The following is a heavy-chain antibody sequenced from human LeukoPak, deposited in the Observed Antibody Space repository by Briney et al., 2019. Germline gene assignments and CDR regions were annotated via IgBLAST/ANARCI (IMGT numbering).Heavy chain of an antibody. CDR1: GFTFSSYW. J-gene: IGHJ4*02. CDR3: AKGLLLWFGELSY. D-gene: IGHD3-10*01. V-gene: IGHV3-74*01. Sequence: GGSLRLSCAASGFTFSSYWMHWVRQAPGKGLVWVSRINSDGNITSYADSVKGRFTISRDNAKNTLYLQMNSLRAEDTAVYYCAKGLLLWFGELSYWGQGTLVTVSS. CDR2: INSDGNIT.